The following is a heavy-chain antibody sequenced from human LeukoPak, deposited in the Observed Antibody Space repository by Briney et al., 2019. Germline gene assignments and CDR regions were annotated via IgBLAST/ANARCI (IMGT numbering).Heavy chain of an antibody. J-gene: IGHJ6*04. CDR1: GFTFSIYS. CDR2: ISSSSSYI. V-gene: IGHV3-21*01. D-gene: IGHD3-9*01. Sequence: PGGSLRLSRAASGFTFSIYSKKCVSDAPGRGLEWVSSISSSSSYIYYADSVKGRFTISRDNAKNSLYLQMNSLRAADTAVYYCARSGQYFALGVWGKGTTVTVSS. CDR3: ARSGQYFALGV.